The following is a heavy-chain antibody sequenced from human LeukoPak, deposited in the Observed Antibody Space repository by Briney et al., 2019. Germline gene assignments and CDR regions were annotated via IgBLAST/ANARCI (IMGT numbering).Heavy chain of an antibody. CDR1: GFTFSSSA. Sequence: AGRSLRLSCAASGFTFSSSAFHWVRQAPGKGLEWVAVIAYDGSHKYSADSVKGRFTISRDNSKNTAYLQMNSLRTEDTAVYYCARDGSGAAADYQYYYGMDVWGQGTTVTVSS. V-gene: IGHV3-30-3*01. J-gene: IGHJ6*02. CDR2: IAYDGSHK. D-gene: IGHD6-25*01. CDR3: ARDGSGAAADYQYYYGMDV.